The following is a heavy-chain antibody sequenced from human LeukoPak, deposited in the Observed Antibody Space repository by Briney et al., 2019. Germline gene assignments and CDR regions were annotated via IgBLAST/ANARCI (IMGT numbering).Heavy chain of an antibody. CDR1: GYSISSGDYY. J-gene: IGHJ3*02. V-gene: IGHV4-30-4*01. D-gene: IGHD3-9*01. CDR3: AREGYYDILIPFDI. CDR2: IYYSGST. Sequence: SETLSLTCTVSGYSISSGDYYWSWIRQPPGKGLEWIGYIYYSGSTYYNPSLKSRVTISVDTSKNQFSLKLSSVTAADTAVYYCAREGYYDILIPFDIWGQGTMVTVSS.